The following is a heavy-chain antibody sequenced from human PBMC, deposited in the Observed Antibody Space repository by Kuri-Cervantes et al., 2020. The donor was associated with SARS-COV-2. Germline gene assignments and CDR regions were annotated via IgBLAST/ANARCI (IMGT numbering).Heavy chain of an antibody. D-gene: IGHD3-16*02. Sequence: GSLRLSCTVSGGSISSYYWSWIRQPPGKGLEWIGYFYYTGSTNYNPSLKSRVTISVDTSKKQFSLKLSSVTAADTAVYYCARAQIMITFGGVIVKRGWFDPWGQGTLVTVSS. CDR2: FYYTGST. J-gene: IGHJ5*02. CDR1: GGSISSYY. V-gene: IGHV4-59*08. CDR3: ARAQIMITFGGVIVKRGWFDP.